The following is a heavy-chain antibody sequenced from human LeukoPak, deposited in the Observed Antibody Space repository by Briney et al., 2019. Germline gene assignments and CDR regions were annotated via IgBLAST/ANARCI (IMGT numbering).Heavy chain of an antibody. D-gene: IGHD6-19*01. V-gene: IGHV4-59*01. Sequence: SETLSLTCTVSGGSISSYYWSWIRQPPGKGLEWIGYIYYSGSANYNPSLKSRVTISVDTSKNQFSLKLSSVTAADTAVYYCARDRTIGSGWYDYWGQGTLVTVSS. CDR3: ARDRTIGSGWYDY. J-gene: IGHJ4*02. CDR1: GGSISSYY. CDR2: IYYSGSA.